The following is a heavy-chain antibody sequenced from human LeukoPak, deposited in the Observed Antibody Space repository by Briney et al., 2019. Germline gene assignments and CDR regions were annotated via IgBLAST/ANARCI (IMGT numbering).Heavy chain of an antibody. V-gene: IGHV1-69*06. CDR2: IIPIFGTA. J-gene: IGHJ5*02. D-gene: IGHD2-15*01. CDR3: ARDPTRGVVVAATLGHWFDP. CDR1: GGTFSSYA. Sequence: SVEVSCKASGGTFSSYAISWVRQAPGQGLEGMGGIIPIFGTANYAQKFQGRVTITADKSTSTAYMELSRLRSEDTAVYYCARDPTRGVVVAATLGHWFDPWGQGTMVTVSS.